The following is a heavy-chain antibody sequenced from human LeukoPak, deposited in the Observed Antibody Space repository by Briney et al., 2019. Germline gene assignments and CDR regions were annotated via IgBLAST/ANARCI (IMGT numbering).Heavy chain of an antibody. D-gene: IGHD2/OR15-2a*01. CDR2: INPNSGAT. V-gene: IGHV1-2*06. Sequence: ASVKVSCKASGYAFTGYYMDWVRQAPGQGLEWMGRINPNSGATNYAQKFQGRVTMTRDTSISTAYMEFNGLRSDYTAVYYCARGIYSTDLYFYMDVWGKGTTVTVYS. CDR1: GYAFTGYY. J-gene: IGHJ6*03. CDR3: ARGIYSTDLYFYMDV.